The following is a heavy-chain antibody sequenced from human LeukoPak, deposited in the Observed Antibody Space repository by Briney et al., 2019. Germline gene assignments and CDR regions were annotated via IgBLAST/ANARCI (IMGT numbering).Heavy chain of an antibody. CDR2: ISSDGIST. D-gene: IGHD3-16*01. J-gene: IGHJ4*02. V-gene: IGHV3-74*01. CDR1: GFTFSTYW. Sequence: GRSLRLSCAASGFTFSTYWMNWVRQAPGKGLVWVSRISSDGISTNYADSVKGRFTISRDNAKNTLYLQMNSLRVEDTAVYYCARHRLGGLDYWGQGALVTVSS. CDR3: ARHRLGGLDY.